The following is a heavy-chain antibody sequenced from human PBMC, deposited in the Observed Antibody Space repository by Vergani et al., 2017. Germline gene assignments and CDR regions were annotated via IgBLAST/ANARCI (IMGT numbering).Heavy chain of an antibody. D-gene: IGHD3-10*01. J-gene: IGHJ4*02. CDR1: GFTFSSYG. CDR3: AKDQVRARYYYGSGSYYGGY. V-gene: IGHV3-30*18. CDR2: ISYDGSNK. Sequence: QVQLVESGGGVVQPGRSLRLSCAASGFTFSSYGMHWVRQAPGQGLEWVAVISYDGSNKYYADSVKGRFTISRDNSKNTLYLQMNSLRAEDTAVYYCAKDQVRARYYYGSGSYYGGYWGQGTLVTVSS.